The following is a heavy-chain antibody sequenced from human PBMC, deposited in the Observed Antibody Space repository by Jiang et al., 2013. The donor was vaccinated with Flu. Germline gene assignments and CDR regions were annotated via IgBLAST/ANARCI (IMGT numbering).Heavy chain of an antibody. Sequence: GAEVKKPGESLRISCKGSGYSFTSYWISWVRQMPGKGLEWMGRIDPSDSYTNYSPSFQGHVTISADKSISTAYLQWSSLKASDTAMYYCARHRFDSNSGSYTGAFDIWGQGTMVTVSS. CDR2: IDPSDSYT. CDR3: ARHRFDSNSGSYTGAFDI. J-gene: IGHJ3*02. V-gene: IGHV5-10-1*01. CDR1: GYSFTSYW. D-gene: IGHD1-26*01.